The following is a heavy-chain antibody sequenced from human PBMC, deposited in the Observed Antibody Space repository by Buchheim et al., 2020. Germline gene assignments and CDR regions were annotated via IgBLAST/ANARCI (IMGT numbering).Heavy chain of an antibody. V-gene: IGHV3-48*01. D-gene: IGHD3-16*01. J-gene: IGHJ6*02. CDR2: ISTSSSTI. CDR1: GFTFGTYS. CDR3: ARVGGSSHIYGMDV. Sequence: EVQLVESGGGLVQPGGSLRVSCAASGFTFGTYSMNWVRQGPGKGLEWVSYISTSSSTIYYADSVKGRFTISRDNAKNSLYLQINSLRAEDTAVYYCARVGGSSHIYGMDVWGQGTT.